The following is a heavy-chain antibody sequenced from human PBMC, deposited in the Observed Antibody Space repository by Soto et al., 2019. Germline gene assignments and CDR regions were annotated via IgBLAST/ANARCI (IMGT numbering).Heavy chain of an antibody. Sequence: GGSLRLSCAASGFTFSSYGMHWVRQAPGKGLEWVAVIWYDGSNKYYADSVKGRFTISRDNSKNTLYLQMNSLRAEDTAVYYCARDFIVGAHGLDAFDIWGQGTMVTVSS. CDR1: GFTFSSYG. V-gene: IGHV3-33*01. CDR3: ARDFIVGAHGLDAFDI. D-gene: IGHD1-26*01. CDR2: IWYDGSNK. J-gene: IGHJ3*02.